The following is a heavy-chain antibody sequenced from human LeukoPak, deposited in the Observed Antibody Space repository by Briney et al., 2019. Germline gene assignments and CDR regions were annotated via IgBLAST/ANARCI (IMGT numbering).Heavy chain of an antibody. J-gene: IGHJ6*02. CDR1: GFTFSSYW. CDR3: ARGMVRGVIITPNGMDV. D-gene: IGHD3-10*01. V-gene: IGHV3-74*01. CDR2: INSDGSST. Sequence: PGGSLRLSCAASGFTFSSYWMHWVRQAPGKGLVWVSRINSDGSSTSYADSVKGRFTISRDNAKNTLYLQMNSLRAEDTAVYYCARGMVRGVIITPNGMDVWGQGTTATVSS.